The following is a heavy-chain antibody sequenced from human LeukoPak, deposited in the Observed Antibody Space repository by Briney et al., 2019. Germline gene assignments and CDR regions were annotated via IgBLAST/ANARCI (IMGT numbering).Heavy chain of an antibody. D-gene: IGHD3-10*01. V-gene: IGHV3-30-3*01. CDR1: GFTFSSYA. J-gene: IGHJ4*02. CDR2: ISYDGSNK. CDR3: ARAQLHVVYGSGPRGDY. Sequence: GGSLRLSCAASGFTFSSYAMHWVRQAPGKGLEWVAVISYDGSNKYYADSVKGRFTISRDNSKNTLYLQMNSLRAEDTAVYYCARAQLHVVYGSGPRGDYWGQGTLVTVSS.